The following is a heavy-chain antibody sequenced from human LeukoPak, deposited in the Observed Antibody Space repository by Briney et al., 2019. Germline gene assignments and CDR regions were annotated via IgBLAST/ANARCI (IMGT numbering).Heavy chain of an antibody. CDR3: ARVLPPGRWELLQALDY. V-gene: IGHV3-7*01. CDR1: GFTFSTYW. D-gene: IGHD1-26*01. J-gene: IGHJ4*02. CDR2: INQEGSEE. Sequence: GGSLRLSCVGSGFTFSTYWMNWARQAPGKGLEWVANINQEGSEEYYLDSVKGRFTVSRDNAKNSLYLQMNSLRAEDTAVYYCARVLPPGRWELLQALDYWGQGTLVTVSS.